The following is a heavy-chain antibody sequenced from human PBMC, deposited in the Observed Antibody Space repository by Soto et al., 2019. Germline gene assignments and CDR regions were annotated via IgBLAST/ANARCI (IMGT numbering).Heavy chain of an antibody. V-gene: IGHV4-31*11. CDR3: ARVLGYCSGTNCYPDY. Sequence: SETLSLTCAVSGGSISRSGYYWSWIRQHPGKGLEWIGYIYYSGSTYYNPSLKSRVIISADTSKNQFSLKLSSVTAADTAVYYCARVLGYCSGTNCYPDYWGQGTLVTVSS. CDR2: IYYSGST. D-gene: IGHD2-15*01. CDR1: GGSISRSGYY. J-gene: IGHJ4*02.